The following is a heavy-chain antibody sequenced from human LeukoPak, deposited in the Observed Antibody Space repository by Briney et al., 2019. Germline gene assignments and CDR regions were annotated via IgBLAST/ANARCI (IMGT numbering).Heavy chain of an antibody. J-gene: IGHJ4*02. CDR3: ARGVEMATPKDYFDY. CDR1: EFTFSSYW. D-gene: IGHD5-24*01. Sequence: GGSLRLSCAASEFTFSSYWMHWVRQAPGKGLVGVSRINSDGSSTSYADSVKGRFTISRDNAKHTLYLQMNSLRAEDTAVYYCARGVEMATPKDYFDYWGQGTLVTVSS. CDR2: INSDGSST. V-gene: IGHV3-74*01.